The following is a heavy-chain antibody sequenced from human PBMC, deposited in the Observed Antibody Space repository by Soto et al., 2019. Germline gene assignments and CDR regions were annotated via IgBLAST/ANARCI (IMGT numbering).Heavy chain of an antibody. CDR1: GASITTYY. V-gene: IGHV4-59*01. CDR2: ISYSGST. D-gene: IGHD2-15*01. Sequence: QVQLQESGPGLVKPSDTLSLTCTVSGASITTYYWSWIRQPPGKGLEWIGYISYSGSTDYNPSLKSRVTISFDASKNQISLQVRSATAADAPVYYCARDLKEYCSDGKCNWFDPWGQGTLVTVSS. J-gene: IGHJ5*02. CDR3: ARDLKEYCSDGKCNWFDP.